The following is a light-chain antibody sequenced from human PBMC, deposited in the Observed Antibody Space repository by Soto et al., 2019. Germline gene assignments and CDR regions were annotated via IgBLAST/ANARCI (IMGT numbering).Light chain of an antibody. Sequence: DIQMTQSPSTLSASVGDRVTITCRASQSISSWLAWYQQKPGKAPKLLIYKASSLEGGVPSRFSGSGSGTELTLTISSLQPDDFATYYCQQYNSYPYTFGQGTKLEIK. CDR1: QSISSW. CDR2: KAS. J-gene: IGKJ2*01. CDR3: QQYNSYPYT. V-gene: IGKV1-5*03.